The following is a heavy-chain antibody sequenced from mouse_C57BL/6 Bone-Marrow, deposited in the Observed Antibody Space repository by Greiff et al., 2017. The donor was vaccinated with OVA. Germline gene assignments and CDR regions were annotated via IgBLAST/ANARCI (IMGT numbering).Heavy chain of an antibody. CDR3: APTPCGNYPMDY. Sequence: VQLQQSGAELVKPGASVKLSCTASGFNFKDYYMHWVKQRTEQGLEWIGRLDPEDGATKYAPKFKGKATITADTSSNTAYLQLSSLTSEDTAVYYCAPTPCGNYPMDYWGQGTAVTVTA. D-gene: IGHD2-1*01. J-gene: IGHJ4*01. CDR2: LDPEDGAT. V-gene: IGHV14-2*01. CDR1: GFNFKDYY.